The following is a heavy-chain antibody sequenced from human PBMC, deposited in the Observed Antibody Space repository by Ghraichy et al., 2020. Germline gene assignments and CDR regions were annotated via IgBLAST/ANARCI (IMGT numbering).Heavy chain of an antibody. D-gene: IGHD1-26*01. J-gene: IGHJ6*02. CDR1: GFTVSSNH. V-gene: IGHV3-53*01. CDR3: ASSPPGWEGGMDV. CDR2: VYSGGRT. Sequence: GESLNISCAASGFTVSSNHMSWVRQAPGMGLEWVSVVYSGGRTYYADSVKGRFTISRDSSKNTLYLQMNSLRAEDTAVYYCASSPPGWEGGMDVWGQGTTVTVSS.